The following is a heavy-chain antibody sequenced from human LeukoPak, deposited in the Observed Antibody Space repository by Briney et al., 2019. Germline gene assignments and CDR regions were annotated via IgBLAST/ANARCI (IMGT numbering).Heavy chain of an antibody. CDR1: GFTVSSNY. V-gene: IGHV3-53*01. D-gene: IGHD5-18*01. J-gene: IGHJ4*02. CDR3: AAQGYGYSGGY. Sequence: TGGSLRLSCAASGFTVSSNYMSWVRQAPGKGLEWVSVIYSGGSTYYADSVKGRFTISRDNSNNTLYLQMNSLRAEDTAVYYCAAQGYGYSGGYWGQGTLVTVSS. CDR2: IYSGGST.